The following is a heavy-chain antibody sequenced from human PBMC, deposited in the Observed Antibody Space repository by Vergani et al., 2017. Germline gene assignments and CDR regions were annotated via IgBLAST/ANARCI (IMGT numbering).Heavy chain of an antibody. CDR2: IYSGGST. V-gene: IGHV3-53*01. Sequence: EVQLVESGGGLIQPGGSLRLSCAASGFTVSSNYMSWVRQAPGKGLEWVSVIYSGGSTYYADSVKGRFTISRDNSKNTLYLQMNSLRAEDTAVYYCARHFGGSREMATIKRRFDYWGQGTLVTVSS. CDR1: GFTVSSNY. D-gene: IGHD5-24*01. J-gene: IGHJ4*02. CDR3: ARHFGGSREMATIKRRFDY.